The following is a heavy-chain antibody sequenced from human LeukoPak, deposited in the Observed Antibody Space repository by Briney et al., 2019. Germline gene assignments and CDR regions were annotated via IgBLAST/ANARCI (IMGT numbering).Heavy chain of an antibody. J-gene: IGHJ4*02. CDR3: ARGGAIANDY. D-gene: IGHD6-13*01. Sequence: ASVKVSCKASGYTFTTYGISWVRQAPGQGLEWMGWISAYTGNTNYTQNLQGRVAMTTDTSTSTAYMELRSLRSDDTAVYYCARGGAIANDYWGQGTLVTVSS. CDR1: GYTFTTYG. V-gene: IGHV1-18*01. CDR2: ISAYTGNT.